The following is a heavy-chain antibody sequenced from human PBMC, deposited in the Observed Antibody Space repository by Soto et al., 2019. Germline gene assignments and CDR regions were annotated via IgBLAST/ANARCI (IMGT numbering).Heavy chain of an antibody. CDR2: ISYDGSNK. Sequence: PGGSLRLSCAASGFTFGSYGMHWVRQAPGKGLEWVAVISYDGSNKYYAGSVKGRFTISRDNSKNTLYLQMNSLRAEDTAVYYCAKIGSEYGDYTNSDYYGMDVWGQGTTVTVSS. CDR1: GFTFGSYG. V-gene: IGHV3-30*18. D-gene: IGHD4-17*01. J-gene: IGHJ6*02. CDR3: AKIGSEYGDYTNSDYYGMDV.